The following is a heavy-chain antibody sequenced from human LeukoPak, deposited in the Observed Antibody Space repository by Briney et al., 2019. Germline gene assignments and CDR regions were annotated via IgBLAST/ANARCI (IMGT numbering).Heavy chain of an antibody. J-gene: IGHJ3*02. V-gene: IGHV3-72*01. CDR3: SRDGGEGGNSAFDI. Sequence: GGSLRLSCAASGFTFSDYILEWVRQAPGKGLEWVGRIRRGANSYTTEYAASVKGRFTISRDDSKNSLYLHMNSLKTEDTAVYHCSRDGGEGGNSAFDIWGQGTMVTVSS. CDR1: GFTFSDYI. CDR2: IRRGANSYTT. D-gene: IGHD3-16*01.